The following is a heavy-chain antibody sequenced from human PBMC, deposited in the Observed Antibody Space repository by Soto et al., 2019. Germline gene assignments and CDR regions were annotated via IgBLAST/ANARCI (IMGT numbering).Heavy chain of an antibody. CDR2: RNPNRGNT. CDR3: ARGRIYCSGGSCYYYGLDV. D-gene: IGHD2-15*01. J-gene: IGHJ6*02. Sequence: ASVKVSCKASGDTFTSYDINWVRQATGQGLEWMGWRNPNRGNTGYAQKCQGRVTMTRNTSISTAYMELSSLRSEDTAVYYCARGRIYCSGGSCYYYGLDVWAQGTTVPVSS. V-gene: IGHV1-8*01. CDR1: GDTFTSYD.